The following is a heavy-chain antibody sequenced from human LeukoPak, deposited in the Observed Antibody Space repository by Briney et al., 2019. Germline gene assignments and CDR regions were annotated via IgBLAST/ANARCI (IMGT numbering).Heavy chain of an antibody. CDR2: IYTSGST. CDR1: GGSISSYY. V-gene: IGHV4-4*07. CDR3: AGQNYYYYYMDV. J-gene: IGHJ6*03. Sequence: SETLSLTCTVSGGSISSYYWSWIRQPAGKGLEWIGRIYTSGSTNYNPSLKSRVTMSVDTSKNQSSLKLSSVTAADTAVYYCAGQNYYYYYMDVWGKGTTVTVSS.